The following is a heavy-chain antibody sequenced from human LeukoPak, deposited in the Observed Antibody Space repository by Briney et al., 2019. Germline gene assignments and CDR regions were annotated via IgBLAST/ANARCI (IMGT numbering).Heavy chain of an antibody. CDR2: IYYSGST. D-gene: IGHD2-2*01. Sequence: PSETLSLTCTVSGGSISSYYWSWIRQPPGKGPEWIGYIYYSGSTYYNSSLKSRVTISVDTSKNQFSLRLSSVTAADTAVYYCARDCSSTSCYSIDPWGQGTLVTVSS. CDR3: ARDCSSTSCYSIDP. J-gene: IGHJ5*02. CDR1: GGSISSYY. V-gene: IGHV4-59*12.